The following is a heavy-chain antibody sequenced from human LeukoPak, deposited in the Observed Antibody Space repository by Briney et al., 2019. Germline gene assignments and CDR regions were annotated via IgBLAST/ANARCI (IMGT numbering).Heavy chain of an antibody. Sequence: SETLSLTCAVSDDSFSSHYWTWIRQPPGKGLEWIGYISYIGSTNYNPSLKSRVTISIDTSKNQFSLKLSSVTAADTAVYYCARGLVTATKGFDIWGQGTMVSVSS. D-gene: IGHD4-17*01. CDR3: ARGLVTATKGFDI. CDR1: DDSFSSHY. V-gene: IGHV4-59*11. CDR2: ISYIGST. J-gene: IGHJ3*02.